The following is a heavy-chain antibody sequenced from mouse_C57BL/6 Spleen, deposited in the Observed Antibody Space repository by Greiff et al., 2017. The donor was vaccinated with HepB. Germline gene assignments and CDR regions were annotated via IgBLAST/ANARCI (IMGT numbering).Heavy chain of an antibody. V-gene: IGHV1-4*01. CDR2: INPSSGYT. D-gene: IGHD1-1*01. J-gene: IGHJ4*01. CDR3: ARSGTTVVATRGAMDY. Sequence: VQLQQSGAELARPGASVKMSCKASGYTFTSYTMHWVKQRPGQGLEWIGYINPSSGYTKYNQKFKDKATLTADKSSSTAYMQLSSLTSEDSAVYYCARSGTTVVATRGAMDYWGQGTSVTVSS. CDR1: GYTFTSYT.